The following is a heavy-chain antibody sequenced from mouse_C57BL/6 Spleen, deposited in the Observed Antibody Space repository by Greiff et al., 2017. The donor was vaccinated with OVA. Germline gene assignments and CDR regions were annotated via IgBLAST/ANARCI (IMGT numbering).Heavy chain of an antibody. Sequence: QQSCKASGYTFTSYWMHWVKQRPGRGLEWIGRIDPNSGGTKYNEKFKSKATLTVDKPSSTAYMQLSSLTSEDSAVYYCASPYYYGSDAMDYWGQGTSVTVSS. V-gene: IGHV1-72*01. CDR1: GYTFTSYW. D-gene: IGHD1-1*01. CDR3: ASPYYYGSDAMDY. CDR2: IDPNSGGT. J-gene: IGHJ4*01.